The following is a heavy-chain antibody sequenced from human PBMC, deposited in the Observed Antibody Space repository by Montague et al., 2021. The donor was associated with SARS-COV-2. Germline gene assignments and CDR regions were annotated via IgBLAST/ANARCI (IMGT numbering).Heavy chain of an antibody. CDR2: ISSSGSTI. Sequence: SLRLSCAASGFTFSSYEMNWVRQAPGKGLEWVSYISSSGSTIYYADSVKGRFTISRDNAKNSLYLQMNSLRAEDTAVYYCARDLPLVIMVRGVTFGYYCMDAWGQGTTVTVSS. D-gene: IGHD3-10*01. CDR3: ARDLPLVIMVRGVTFGYYCMDA. CDR1: GFTFSSYE. J-gene: IGHJ6*02. V-gene: IGHV3-48*03.